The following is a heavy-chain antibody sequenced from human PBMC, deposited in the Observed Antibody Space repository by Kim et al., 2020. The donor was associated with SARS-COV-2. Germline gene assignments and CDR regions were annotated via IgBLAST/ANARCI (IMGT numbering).Heavy chain of an antibody. J-gene: IGHJ5*02. V-gene: IGHV3-23*01. CDR2: GGST. D-gene: IGHD3-22*01. Sequence: GGSTYYADSGKGRFTISRDNSKNTLYLQMNSLRAEDTAVYYCAKDVTMTSWGQGTLVTVSS. CDR3: AKDVTMTS.